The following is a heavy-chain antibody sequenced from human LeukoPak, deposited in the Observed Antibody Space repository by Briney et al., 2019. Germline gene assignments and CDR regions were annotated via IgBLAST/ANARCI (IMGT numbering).Heavy chain of an antibody. J-gene: IGHJ3*02. Sequence: GASVKVSCKASGYTFTGYYMHWVRQAPGQGLEWMGWINPNSGGTNYAQKFQGRVTMTRDTSISTAYMGLSRLRSDDTAVYYCASSGRGGGGYSHDAFDIWGQGTMVTVSS. D-gene: IGHD3-22*01. CDR2: INPNSGGT. CDR1: GYTFTGYY. V-gene: IGHV1-2*02. CDR3: ASSGRGGGGYSHDAFDI.